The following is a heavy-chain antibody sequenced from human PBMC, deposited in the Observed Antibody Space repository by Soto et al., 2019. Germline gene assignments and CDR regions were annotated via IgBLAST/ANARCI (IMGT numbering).Heavy chain of an antibody. CDR3: ARERHSGYDFYFDY. CDR1: GGTFSSYT. Sequence: ASVKVSCKASGGTFSSYTISWVRQAPGQGLEWMGRIIPILGIANYAQKFQGRVTITADKSTSTAYMELSSLRSEDTAVYYCARERHSGYDFYFDYWGQGTLVTVSS. J-gene: IGHJ4*02. D-gene: IGHD5-12*01. CDR2: IIPILGIA. V-gene: IGHV1-69*04.